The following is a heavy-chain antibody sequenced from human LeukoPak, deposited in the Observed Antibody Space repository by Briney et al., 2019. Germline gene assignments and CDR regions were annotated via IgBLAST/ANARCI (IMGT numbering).Heavy chain of an antibody. CDR2: ISSSGTYK. V-gene: IGHV3-21*04. D-gene: IGHD6-19*01. J-gene: IGHJ5*02. Sequence: PGGSLRLSGAVSGFTFSSYSMSWVRQAPGKGLEWVSFISSSGTYKYYADSVKGRFTISRDNAKNSLYLQMNSLSAEDTAVYYCAKGYSNGYGAWGEGTLVTVSS. CDR1: GFTFSSYS. CDR3: AKGYSNGYGA.